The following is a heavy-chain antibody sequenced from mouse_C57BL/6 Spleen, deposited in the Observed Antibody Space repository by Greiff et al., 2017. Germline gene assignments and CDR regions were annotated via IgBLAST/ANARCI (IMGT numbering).Heavy chain of an antibody. CDR1: GYAFTNYL. Sequence: VQLQQSGAELVRPGTSVKVSCKASGYAFTNYLIEWVKQRPGQGLEWIGVINPGSGGTNSNEKFKGKATLTADKSSSTAYMQLSSLTSEDSAVYFCASYYGSSPLGYWGQGTTLTVSS. D-gene: IGHD1-1*01. CDR2: INPGSGGT. J-gene: IGHJ2*01. V-gene: IGHV1-54*01. CDR3: ASYYGSSPLGY.